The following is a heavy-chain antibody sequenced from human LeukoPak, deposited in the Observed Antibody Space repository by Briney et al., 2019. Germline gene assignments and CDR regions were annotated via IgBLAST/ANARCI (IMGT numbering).Heavy chain of an antibody. D-gene: IGHD6-19*01. CDR2: IIPIFNTA. CDR1: GGTFSSYA. V-gene: IGHV1-69*13. Sequence: SVKVSCKAPGGTFSSYAISWVRQAPGQGLEWMGGIIPIFNTANYAQKLQGRVTITAVESTSTAYMELSSLRSEDTAVYYCARDYSSGWDPSDWGQGTLVTVSS. J-gene: IGHJ4*02. CDR3: ARDYSSGWDPSD.